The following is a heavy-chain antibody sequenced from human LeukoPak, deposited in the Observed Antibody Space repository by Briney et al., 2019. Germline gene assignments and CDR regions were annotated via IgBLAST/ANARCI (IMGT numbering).Heavy chain of an antibody. Sequence: SVKVSCKASGYTFTNYAISWVRQAPGQGLEWMGRIIPILGIANYAQKFQGRVTITADKSTSTAYMELSSLRSEDTAVYYCARDSTLRYFDWPLDYWGQGTLVTVSS. V-gene: IGHV1-69*04. CDR1: GYTFTNYA. CDR2: IIPILGIA. D-gene: IGHD3-9*01. J-gene: IGHJ4*02. CDR3: ARDSTLRYFDWPLDY.